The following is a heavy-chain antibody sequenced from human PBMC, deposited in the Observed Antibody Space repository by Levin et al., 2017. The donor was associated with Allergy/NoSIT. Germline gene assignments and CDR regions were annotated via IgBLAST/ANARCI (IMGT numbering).Heavy chain of an antibody. D-gene: IGHD2/OR15-2a*01. CDR2: INHSGST. CDR1: GGSFSGYY. J-gene: IGHJ4*02. Sequence: SETLSLTCAVYGGSFSGYYWSWIRQPPGKGLEWIGEINHSGSTNYNPSLKSRVTISVDTSKNQFSLKLSSVTAADTAVYYCARGRIVRSPGSDGVEDDGVDYWGQGTLVTVSS. CDR3: ARGRIVRSPGSDGVEDDGVDY. V-gene: IGHV4-34*01.